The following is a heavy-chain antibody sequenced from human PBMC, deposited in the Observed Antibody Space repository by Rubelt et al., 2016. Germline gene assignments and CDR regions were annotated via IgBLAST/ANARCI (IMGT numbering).Heavy chain of an antibody. V-gene: IGHV1-8*01. D-gene: IGHD3-3*01. J-gene: IGHJ5*02. CDR1: GYTFTSYD. CDR3: ARMVNDFWSGYHNWFDP. CDR2: MNPNSGNT. Sequence: QVQLVQSGAEVKKPGASVKVSCKASGYTFTSYDINWVRQATGQGLEWMGWMNPNSGNTGYAQKLQGSVTMTRYTSISTGYMEGSSLRCEDTAVYDWARMVNDFWSGYHNWFDPWGQGTLVTVSS.